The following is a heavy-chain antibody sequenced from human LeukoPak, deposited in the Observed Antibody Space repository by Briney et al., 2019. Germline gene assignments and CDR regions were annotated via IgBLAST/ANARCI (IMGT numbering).Heavy chain of an antibody. D-gene: IGHD3/OR15-3a*01. CDR2: IWSRDSDT. V-gene: IGHV5-51*01. J-gene: IGHJ3*01. CDR3: VRLGLAVSDLYDAFDV. Sequence: GESLKIPFEASGYTFTNSWIAWVRQIPGKGLGYMGIIWSRDSDTRYSPSFQGQVTISADKSINTAYLQWSSLRASDTAMYYCVRLGLAVSDLYDAFDVWGQGTAVAVS. CDR1: GYTFTNSW.